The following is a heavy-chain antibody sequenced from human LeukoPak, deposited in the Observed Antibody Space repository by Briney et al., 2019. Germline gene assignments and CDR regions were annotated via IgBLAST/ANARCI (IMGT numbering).Heavy chain of an antibody. J-gene: IGHJ4*02. V-gene: IGHV1-69*13. Sequence: GASVKVSCKASGGTFSSYAISWVRQAPGQGLEWMGGIIPIFGTANYAQKFQGRVTITAAESTSTAYMELSSLRSEDTAVYYCANEGPYYGDYYFDYWGQGTLVTVSS. CDR3: ANEGPYYGDYYFDY. D-gene: IGHD4-17*01. CDR2: IIPIFGTA. CDR1: GGTFSSYA.